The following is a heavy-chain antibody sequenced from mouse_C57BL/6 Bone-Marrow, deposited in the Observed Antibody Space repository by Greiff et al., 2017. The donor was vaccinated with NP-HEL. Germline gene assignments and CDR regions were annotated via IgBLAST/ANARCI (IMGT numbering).Heavy chain of an antibody. D-gene: IGHD2-3*01. Sequence: QVQLKQSGAELARPGASVKLSCKASGYTFTSYGISWVKQRTGQGLEWIGEIYPRSGNTYYNEKFKGKATLTADKSSSTAYMELRSLTSEDSAVYFCARRGDGYYFWFAYWGQGTLVTVSA. V-gene: IGHV1-81*01. CDR1: GYTFTSYG. J-gene: IGHJ3*01. CDR2: IYPRSGNT. CDR3: ARRGDGYYFWFAY.